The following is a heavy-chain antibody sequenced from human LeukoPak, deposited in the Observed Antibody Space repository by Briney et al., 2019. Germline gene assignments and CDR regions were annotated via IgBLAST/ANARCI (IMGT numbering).Heavy chain of an antibody. CDR1: GFTFSNYG. D-gene: IGHD3-16*01. CDR2: IRNDGSNK. Sequence: GGSLRLSCAASGFTFSNYGMHWVRQAPGKGLEWVTFIRNDGSNKYYGDSVKGRFTISRDHTKNTLYLQMNRLRAEDTAAYYCARGGRIPFDYWGQGILVTVSS. J-gene: IGHJ4*02. CDR3: ARGGRIPFDY. V-gene: IGHV3-30*02.